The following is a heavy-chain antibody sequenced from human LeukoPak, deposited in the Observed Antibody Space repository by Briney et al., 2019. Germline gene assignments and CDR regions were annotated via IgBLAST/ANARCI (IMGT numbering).Heavy chain of an antibody. CDR3: AKGAQRGFDYNKSLEH. CDR2: IWRDATNK. J-gene: IGHJ4*02. Sequence: GGSLRLSCAASGFTFSHFGMAWVRQAPGKGLEWVAVIWRDATNKYYVDSVKGRFTISRDYYKNSVYLQMNSVRDEHTAVYYCAKGAQRGFDYNKSLEHWGEATLVSVCS. CDR1: GFTFSHFG. D-gene: IGHD4-11*01. V-gene: IGHV3-33*06.